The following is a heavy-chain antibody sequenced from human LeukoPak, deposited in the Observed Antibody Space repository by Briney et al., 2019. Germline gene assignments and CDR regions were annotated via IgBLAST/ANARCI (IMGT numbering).Heavy chain of an antibody. CDR1: GFTFDDYA. V-gene: IGHV3-43D*03. J-gene: IGHJ4*02. CDR3: AKDRVVPAAIL. CDR2: ISWDGGST. D-gene: IGHD2-2*02. Sequence: GGSLRLSCAASGFTFDDYAMHWVRQAPGKGLEWVSLISWDGGSTYYADSVKGRFTISRDNSKNTLYLQMNSLRAEDTAVYYCAKDRVVPAAILWGQGTLVTVSS.